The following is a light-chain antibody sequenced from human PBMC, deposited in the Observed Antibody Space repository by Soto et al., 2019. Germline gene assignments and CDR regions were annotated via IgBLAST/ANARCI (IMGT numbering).Light chain of an antibody. CDR1: QGIRNN. J-gene: IGKJ5*01. CDR3: QQSYNTPS. Sequence: IQMTQSPSSLFASVGDRVTITCRASQGIRNNLGWYQQKPGKAPKLLIYKASSLESGVPSRFSGSGSGTEFTLTISSLQPDDFATYYCQQSYNTPSFGQGTRLEI. V-gene: IGKV1-6*02. CDR2: KAS.